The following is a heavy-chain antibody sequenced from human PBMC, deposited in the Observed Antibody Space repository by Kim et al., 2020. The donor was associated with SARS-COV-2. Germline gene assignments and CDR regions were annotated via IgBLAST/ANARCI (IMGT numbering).Heavy chain of an antibody. CDR3: VRDSGWTNYYDD. J-gene: IGHJ4*02. D-gene: IGHD6-19*01. V-gene: IGHV3-53*01. Sequence: DSVKGRFTISRYNYKNTLYLQMNSLRDEATAVYYCVRDSGWTNYYDDWGQGTLVTVSS.